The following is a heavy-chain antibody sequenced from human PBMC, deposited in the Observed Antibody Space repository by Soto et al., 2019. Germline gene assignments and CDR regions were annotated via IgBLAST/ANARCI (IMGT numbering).Heavy chain of an antibody. CDR3: ARGSTYILTGYYRY. D-gene: IGHD3-9*01. CDR1: GGSFSGYY. Sequence: SETLSLTCAVYGGSFSGYYWSWIRQPPGKGLEWIGEINHSGSTNYNPSLKSRVTISVDTPKNQFSLKLSSVTAADTAVYYCARGSTYILTGYYRYWGQGTLVTVS. V-gene: IGHV4-34*01. CDR2: INHSGST. J-gene: IGHJ4*02.